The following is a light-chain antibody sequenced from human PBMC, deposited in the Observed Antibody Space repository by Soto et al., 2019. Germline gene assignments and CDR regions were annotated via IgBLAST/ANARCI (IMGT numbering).Light chain of an antibody. CDR2: RNN. V-gene: IGLV1-47*01. CDR1: SSNIGSNY. CDR3: AAWDDSLSGVV. J-gene: IGLJ2*01. Sequence: QPVLTQPPSASGTPGQRVTISCSGSSSNIGSNYAFWYQHLPGTAPKLLIYRNNQRPSGVPDRFSGSKSGTSASLAISGLRSEDETDYYCAAWDDSLSGVVFGGGTKLTVL.